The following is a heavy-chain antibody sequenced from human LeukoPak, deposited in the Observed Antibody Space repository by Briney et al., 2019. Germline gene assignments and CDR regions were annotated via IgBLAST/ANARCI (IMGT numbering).Heavy chain of an antibody. D-gene: IGHD6-19*01. V-gene: IGHV3-23*01. Sequence: PGGSLRLSCAASGFTLSSYAMSWVRQGPGKGLEWVFAISVSGDTYHADFLKGRLTISRDSSKNTLYLQMNSLTAGDAAVYYCARNSGWYGVSWGQGTLVTVSS. CDR2: ISVSGDT. J-gene: IGHJ4*02. CDR3: ARNSGWYGVS. CDR1: GFTLSSYA.